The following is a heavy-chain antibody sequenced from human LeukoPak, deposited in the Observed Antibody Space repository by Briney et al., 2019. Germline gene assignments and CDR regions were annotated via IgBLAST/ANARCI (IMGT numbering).Heavy chain of an antibody. CDR3: TRGALAASAPGDFDS. CDR2: IIPIFGTA. CDR1: GGTFNNYA. D-gene: IGHD6-13*01. V-gene: IGHV1-69*13. Sequence: ASAKVSCKPSGGTFNNYAVAWGRQAPGQRLEWMGQIIPIFGTASHAPNFQGRVAITADELSTTAYMELSRLISEDTAVYYCTRGALAASAPGDFDSWGQGSLVTVSS. J-gene: IGHJ4*01.